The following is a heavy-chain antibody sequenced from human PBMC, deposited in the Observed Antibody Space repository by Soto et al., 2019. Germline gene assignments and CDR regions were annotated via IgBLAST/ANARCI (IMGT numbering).Heavy chain of an antibody. J-gene: IGHJ4*02. CDR1: GGSISSGGYS. CDR2: IYHSGST. CDR3: ARGVDYGDYFDY. D-gene: IGHD4-17*01. Sequence: SETLSLTCAVSGGSISSGGYSWSLIRQPPGKGLEWIGYIYHSGSTYYNPSLKSRVTISVDRSKNQFSLKLSSVTAADTAVYYCARGVDYGDYFDYWGQGTLVTVSS. V-gene: IGHV4-30-2*01.